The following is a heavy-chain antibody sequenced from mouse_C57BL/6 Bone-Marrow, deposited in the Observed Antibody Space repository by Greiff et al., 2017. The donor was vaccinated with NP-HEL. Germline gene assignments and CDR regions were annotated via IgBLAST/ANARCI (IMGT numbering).Heavy chain of an antibody. CDR3: ARSDYYYGSSLYYAMDY. V-gene: IGHV1-81*01. CDR1: GYTFTSYG. D-gene: IGHD1-1*01. Sequence: VQLQQSGAELARPGASVKLSCKASGYTFTSYGISWVKQRTGQGLEWIGEIYPRSGNTYYNEKFKGKATLTADKSSSTAYMELRSLTSEDSAVYFCARSDYYYGSSLYYAMDYWGQGTSVTVSS. CDR2: IYPRSGNT. J-gene: IGHJ4*01.